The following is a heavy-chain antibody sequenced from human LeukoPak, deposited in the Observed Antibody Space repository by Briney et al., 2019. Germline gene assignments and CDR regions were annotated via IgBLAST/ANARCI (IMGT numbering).Heavy chain of an antibody. D-gene: IGHD3-10*01. CDR3: ARDEGMVRGAMGFDY. V-gene: IGHV3-21*01. CDR2: ISSSSSYI. J-gene: IGHJ4*02. Sequence: GGSLRLSCAASGFTFSSYSMNWVRQAPGKGLEWVSSISSSSSYIYYAGSMKGRFTISRDNAKNSLYLQMNSLRAEDTAVYYCARDEGMVRGAMGFDYWGQGTLVTVSS. CDR1: GFTFSSYS.